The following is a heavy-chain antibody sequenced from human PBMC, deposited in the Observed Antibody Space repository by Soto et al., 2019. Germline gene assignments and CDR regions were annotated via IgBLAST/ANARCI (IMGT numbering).Heavy chain of an antibody. D-gene: IGHD5-18*01. CDR3: AGGDTAMVNYYYGMDV. V-gene: IGHV1-69*12. J-gene: IGHJ6*02. CDR2: IIPIFGTA. Sequence: QVQLVQSGAEVKKPGSSVKVSCKASGGTFSSYAISWVRQAPGQGLEWMGGIIPIFGTANYAQKFQGRVTITAAEFTSTAYMELSSLRSADTAVYYCAGGDTAMVNYYYGMDVWGQGTTVTVSS. CDR1: GGTFSSYA.